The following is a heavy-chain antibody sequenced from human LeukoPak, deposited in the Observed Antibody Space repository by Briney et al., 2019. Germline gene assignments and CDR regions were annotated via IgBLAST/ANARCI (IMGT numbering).Heavy chain of an antibody. Sequence: GGSLRLSCSASGFTFSSYAMHWVRQAPGKGLEYVSAISGNGGSTYYADAVKGRFTISRDNSKNTLYLQMGSLRAEDMAVYYCTKGVGYSTGWYYFEYWGQGTLVTVSS. V-gene: IGHV3-64*02. CDR2: ISGNGGST. D-gene: IGHD6-19*01. CDR1: GFTFSSYA. CDR3: TKGVGYSTGWYYFEY. J-gene: IGHJ4*02.